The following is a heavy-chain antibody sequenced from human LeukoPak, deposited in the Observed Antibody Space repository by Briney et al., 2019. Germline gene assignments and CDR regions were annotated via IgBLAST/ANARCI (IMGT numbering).Heavy chain of an antibody. V-gene: IGHV4-4*07. CDR2: IYTSGST. Sequence: SETLSLTCTVSGGSISSYYWSWIRQPAGKGLEWIGRIYTSGSTNYNPSLKSRVTMSVDTSKNQFSLKLSSVTAADTAVYYCARHSVLLWFGELLFPPFDYWGQGTLVTVSS. CDR3: ARHSVLLWFGELLFPPFDY. CDR1: GGSISSYY. J-gene: IGHJ4*02. D-gene: IGHD3-10*01.